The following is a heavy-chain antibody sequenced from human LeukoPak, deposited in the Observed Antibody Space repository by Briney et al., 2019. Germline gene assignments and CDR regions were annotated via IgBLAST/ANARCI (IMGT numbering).Heavy chain of an antibody. CDR3: VRRSEPHDY. V-gene: IGHV5-51*01. Sequence: GESLKISCKGSGYSLTNYWIGWVRQMPGKGLEWMGIIYPGDSDTRYSSSFQGQVIISADKSISTAYLQWSSLKASDTAMYYCVRRSEPHDYWGQGTLVTVSS. CDR2: IYPGDSDT. CDR1: GYSLTNYW. D-gene: IGHD1-14*01. J-gene: IGHJ4*02.